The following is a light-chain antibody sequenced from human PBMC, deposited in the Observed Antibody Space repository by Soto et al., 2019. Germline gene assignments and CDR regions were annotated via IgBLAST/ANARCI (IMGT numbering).Light chain of an antibody. J-gene: IGKJ1*01. V-gene: IGKV1-9*01. CDR3: QQVDSYPRT. CDR1: QGIGTY. CDR2: ASS. Sequence: IQLTQSPSSLSASVGDRVTVTCRASQGIGTYLVWYQQKSGKAPTVLIYASSTLQTGVPSRFSGSGPGTDFSLTISSLLPEDVATYYCQQVDSYPRTFGQGTKV.